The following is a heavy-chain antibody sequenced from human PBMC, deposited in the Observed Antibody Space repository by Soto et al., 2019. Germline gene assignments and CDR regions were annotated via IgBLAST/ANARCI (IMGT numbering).Heavy chain of an antibody. CDR1: GGTFSSYT. D-gene: IGHD4-17*01. CDR2: IIPILGIA. V-gene: IGHV1-69*02. Sequence: SVKVSCKASGGTFSSYTISWVRQAPGQGLEWMGRIIPILGIANYAQKFQGRVTITADKSTSTAYMELSSLRSEDTAVYYCARSDYGGNSPFDYWGQGTLVTVSS. J-gene: IGHJ4*02. CDR3: ARSDYGGNSPFDY.